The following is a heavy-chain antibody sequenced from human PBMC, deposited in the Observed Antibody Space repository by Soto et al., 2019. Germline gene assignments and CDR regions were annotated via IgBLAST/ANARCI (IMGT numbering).Heavy chain of an antibody. CDR3: AGDWAVGRATAGRDV. Sequence: QTISLTCAISGDSVSSNSAAWNWIRKSPSRGLEWLGRTYYRTKWYNDYAVSVKSRVTVNADTSKNQFSLQLNSVTPEDAAVYSCAGDWAVGRATAGRDVWGKGTRVSVSS. V-gene: IGHV6-1*01. CDR2: TYYRTKWYN. CDR1: GDSVSSNSAA. D-gene: IGHD1-26*01. J-gene: IGHJ6*04.